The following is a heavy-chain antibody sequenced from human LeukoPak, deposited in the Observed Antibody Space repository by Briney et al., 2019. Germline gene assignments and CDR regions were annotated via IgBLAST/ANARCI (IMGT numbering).Heavy chain of an antibody. CDR2: ISSSSSYI. Sequence: GGSLRLSCAASGFTFSSYSMNWVRQAPGKGLEWVSSISSSSSYIYYADSVKGRFTISRDNAKNSLYLQMNSLRAEDTAVYYCAGPDSWYAWSYWGQGTLVTVSS. D-gene: IGHD6-13*01. V-gene: IGHV3-21*01. CDR1: GFTFSSYS. CDR3: AGPDSWYAWSY. J-gene: IGHJ4*02.